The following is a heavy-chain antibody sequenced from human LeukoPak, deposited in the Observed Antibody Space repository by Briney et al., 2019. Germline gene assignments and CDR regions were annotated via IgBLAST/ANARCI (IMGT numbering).Heavy chain of an antibody. CDR2: IRSKANSYAT. CDR1: GFTFSSNY. J-gene: IGHJ4*02. Sequence: GGSLRLSCAASGFTFSSNYMSWVRQASGKGLEWVGRIRSKANSYATAYAASVKGRFTISRDDSKNTAYLQMNSLKTEDTAVYYCTRPSVGATSSDYWGQGTLVTVSS. V-gene: IGHV3-73*01. CDR3: TRPSVGATSSDY. D-gene: IGHD1-26*01.